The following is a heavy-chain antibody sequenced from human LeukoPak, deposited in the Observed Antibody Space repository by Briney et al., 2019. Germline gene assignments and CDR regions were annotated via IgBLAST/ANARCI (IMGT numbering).Heavy chain of an antibody. D-gene: IGHD2-8*01. CDR1: VGTFSSYA. CDR3: ARARVDGCMHY. CDR2: IIPILGIA. V-gene: IGHV1-69*04. Sequence: ASVNVSCKDCVGTFSSYAISWVRPAPGQGLEWMGRIIPILGIANYAQKFQGRVTITADKSTSTAYMELSSLRSEDTAVYYCARARVDGCMHYWGQGTLVTVSS. J-gene: IGHJ4*02.